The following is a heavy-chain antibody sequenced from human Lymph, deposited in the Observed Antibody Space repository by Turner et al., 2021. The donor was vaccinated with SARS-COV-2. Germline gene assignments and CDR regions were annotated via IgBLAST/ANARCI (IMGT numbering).Heavy chain of an antibody. D-gene: IGHD2-2*02. V-gene: IGHV3-53*02. CDR1: GIIVSRNY. CDR2: ISGSGGST. CDR3: AKDRVVPPAIWNYYYYYGMDV. Sequence: EVQLVETGGGLIQPGGSLRLSCAASGIIVSRNYMNWVRQAPGKGLEWVSVISGSGGSTYYADSVKGRFTISRDNSKNTLYLQMNSLRAEDTAVYYCAKDRVVPPAIWNYYYYYGMDVWGQGTTVTVSS. J-gene: IGHJ6*02.